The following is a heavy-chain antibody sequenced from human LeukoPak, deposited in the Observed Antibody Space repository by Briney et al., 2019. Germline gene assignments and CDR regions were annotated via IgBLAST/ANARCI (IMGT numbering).Heavy chain of an antibody. V-gene: IGHV3-30-3*01. CDR1: GFTFSSYA. Sequence: GGSLRLSCAASGFTFSSYAMQRVRQAPGKGLEWVAVISYDGSNNYYADSVKGRFTISRDNTKNTLYLQMNSLRAEDTAVYYCARLRGSSGWYGRSGYFDLWGRGTLVTVSS. CDR3: ARLRGSSGWYGRSGYFDL. J-gene: IGHJ2*01. D-gene: IGHD6-19*01. CDR2: ISYDGSNN.